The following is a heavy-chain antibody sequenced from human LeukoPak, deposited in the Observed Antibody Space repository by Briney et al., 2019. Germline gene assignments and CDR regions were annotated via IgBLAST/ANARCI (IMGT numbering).Heavy chain of an antibody. CDR1: GFTLSNYW. CDR3: ATGGYYRFDY. CDR2: IKQDGSEK. D-gene: IGHD1-26*01. Sequence: GGSLRLSCAASGFTLSNYWMSWVRQAPEKGLEWVANIKQDGSEKYYVDSVEGRFAISRDNAKNSLYLQMDSLRAEDTAVYYCATGGYYRFDYWGQGTLVTVSS. J-gene: IGHJ4*02. V-gene: IGHV3-7*01.